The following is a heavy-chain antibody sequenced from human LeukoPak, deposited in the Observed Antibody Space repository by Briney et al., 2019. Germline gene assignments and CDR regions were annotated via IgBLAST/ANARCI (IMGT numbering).Heavy chain of an antibody. Sequence: GESLKISCKDSGYSFTSYWIGWVRQMPGKGLEWMGIIYPGDSDTRYSPSFQGQVTISADKSISTAYLQWSSLKASDTAMYYCATGQAYCGGDCYFGYWGQGTLVTVSS. CDR3: ATGQAYCGGDCYFGY. V-gene: IGHV5-51*01. CDR1: GYSFTSYW. CDR2: IYPGDSDT. D-gene: IGHD2-21*02. J-gene: IGHJ4*02.